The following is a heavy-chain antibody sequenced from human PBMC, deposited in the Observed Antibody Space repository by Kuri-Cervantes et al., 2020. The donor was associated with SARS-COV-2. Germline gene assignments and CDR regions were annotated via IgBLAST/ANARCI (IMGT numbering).Heavy chain of an antibody. CDR1: GFTFSSYG. J-gene: IGHJ6*02. Sequence: GGSLRLSCAASGFTFSSYGMHWVRQAPGKGLEWVAVIWYDGSNKYYADSVKGRFTISRDNSKNTLYLQMNSLRAEDTAVYYCAREYYDSSGYYYYYYYGMDVWGQGTTVTVSS. V-gene: IGHV3-33*01. CDR2: IWYDGSNK. D-gene: IGHD3-22*01. CDR3: AREYYDSSGYYYYYYYGMDV.